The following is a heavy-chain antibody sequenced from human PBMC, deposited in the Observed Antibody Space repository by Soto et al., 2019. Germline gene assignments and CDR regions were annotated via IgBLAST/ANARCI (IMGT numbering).Heavy chain of an antibody. CDR2: ISGSDGKT. D-gene: IGHD3-3*01. CDR3: ARWSYLDY. J-gene: IGHJ4*02. V-gene: IGHV3-23*01. Sequence: PGGSLRLSCATSRFTFSKHWMTWVRQAPGKGLEWVSTISGSDGKTFYADSVKGRFSISRDTSQSTLYLQMNSLRADDTAMYYCARWSYLDYWGQGTRVTSPQ. CDR1: RFTFSKHW.